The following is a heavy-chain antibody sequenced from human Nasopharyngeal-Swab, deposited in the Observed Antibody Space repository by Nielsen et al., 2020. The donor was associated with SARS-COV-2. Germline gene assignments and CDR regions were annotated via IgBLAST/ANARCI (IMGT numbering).Heavy chain of an antibody. CDR3: ARVKLLRFLEWLSPFDY. V-gene: IGHV4-31*03. CDR1: GGSISSGGYY. J-gene: IGHJ4*02. CDR2: IYYSGST. Sequence: LRLSCTVSGGSISSGGYYWSWIRQHPGKGLEWIGYIYYSGSTYYNPSLKSRVTISVDTSKNQFSLKLSSVTAADTAVYYCARVKLLRFLEWLSPFDYWGQGTLVTVSS. D-gene: IGHD3-3*01.